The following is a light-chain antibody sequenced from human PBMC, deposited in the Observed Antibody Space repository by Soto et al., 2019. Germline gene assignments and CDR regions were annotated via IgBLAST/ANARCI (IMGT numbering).Light chain of an antibody. J-gene: IGKJ2*01. Sequence: EIVLTQSPGTLSLSPGDRATLSCRASQSVSSNYLAWYQQKPGQAPRLLIYGASRGAAGIPDRFSGSGSGTDFTLTISRLEAEDVAVDFCQQYGRSPMFTFGQGTKLEVK. CDR1: QSVSSNY. CDR3: QQYGRSPMFT. CDR2: GAS. V-gene: IGKV3-20*01.